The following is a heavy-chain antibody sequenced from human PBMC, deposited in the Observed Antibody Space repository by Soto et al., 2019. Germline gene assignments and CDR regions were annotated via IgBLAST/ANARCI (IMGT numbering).Heavy chain of an antibody. CDR2: ISGSGGST. Sequence: VGSLRLSCAASGFTFSSYAMSCVRQAPGKWLEWVSAISGSGGSTYYADSVKGRFTISRDNSKNTLYLQMNSLRAEDTAVYYCAKDMTPGMMTKATIFKYWVPGTLVNVSS. D-gene: IGHD4-17*01. CDR3: AKDMTPGMMTKATIFKY. J-gene: IGHJ4*02. CDR1: GFTFSSYA. V-gene: IGHV3-23*01.